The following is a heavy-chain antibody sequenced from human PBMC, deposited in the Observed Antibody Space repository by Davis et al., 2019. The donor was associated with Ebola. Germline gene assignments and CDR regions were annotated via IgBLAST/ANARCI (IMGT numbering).Heavy chain of an antibody. Sequence: GGSLRLSCAASGFTFSRSGMHWVRQAPGKGLDWVAVISFDGSDKYYADSVQGRFTVSRDNSKNTVFLQMNSLRAEDTAVYYCAKDSDDFGDYPDSWGQGTLVTVSS. V-gene: IGHV3-30*18. D-gene: IGHD4-17*01. CDR2: ISFDGSDK. CDR1: GFTFSRSG. J-gene: IGHJ4*02. CDR3: AKDSDDFGDYPDS.